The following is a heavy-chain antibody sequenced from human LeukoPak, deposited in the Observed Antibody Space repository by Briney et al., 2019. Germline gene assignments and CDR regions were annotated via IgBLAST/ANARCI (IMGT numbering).Heavy chain of an antibody. Sequence: PGGSLRLSCAASGFTFSGNWMSWVRQAPGKGLEWVANINQGGSDKYYVDSVKGRFTISRDNANNLLYLQMNSLRGEDTAAYYCTRDRSRAEDDWGQGTLVTVSS. D-gene: IGHD1-14*01. CDR2: INQGGSDK. J-gene: IGHJ4*02. CDR1: GFTFSGNW. CDR3: TRDRSRAEDD. V-gene: IGHV3-7*01.